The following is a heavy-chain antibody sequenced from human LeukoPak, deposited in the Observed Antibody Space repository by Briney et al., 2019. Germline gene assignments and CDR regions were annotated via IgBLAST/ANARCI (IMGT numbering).Heavy chain of an antibody. CDR3: ARGVPKRINWNSPGWGLDP. CDR1: GGSFSGYY. D-gene: IGHD1-7*01. CDR2: INHSGST. Sequence: SETLSLTCAGYGGSFSGYYWSWIRQPPGKGLEWIGEINHSGSTNYNPSLKSRVTISVDTSKNQFSLKLSSVTAADTDVYYCARGVPKRINWNSPGWGLDPWGQGTLVTVSS. V-gene: IGHV4-34*01. J-gene: IGHJ5*02.